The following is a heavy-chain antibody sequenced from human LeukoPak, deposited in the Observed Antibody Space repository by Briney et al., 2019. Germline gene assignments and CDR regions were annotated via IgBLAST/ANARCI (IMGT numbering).Heavy chain of an antibody. J-gene: IGHJ4*02. CDR3: AKDVGLHAWLAYFDY. CDR2: INRRGHT. V-gene: IGHV3-43*01. CDR1: GFTFDRFT. D-gene: IGHD6-19*01. Sequence: GGSLRLSCAASGFTFDRFTIHWVRQTPGKGLEWVSLINRRGHTFYADSVKGRFTISRDNSRNSVFLQMNSLRAEDMALYYCAKDVGLHAWLAYFDYWGQGTLVTVSS.